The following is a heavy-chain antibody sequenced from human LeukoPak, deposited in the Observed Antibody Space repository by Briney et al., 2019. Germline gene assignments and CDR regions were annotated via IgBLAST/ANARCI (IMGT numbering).Heavy chain of an antibody. CDR3: AKDQHYDSSGYQSHFDY. V-gene: IGHV3-9*01. CDR2: ISWNSGSI. Sequence: GGSLRLSCAASGFTFSSYGMHWVRQAPGKGLEWVSGISWNSGSIGYADSVKGRFTISRDNAKNSLYLQMNSLRAEDTALYYCAKDQHYDSSGYQSHFDYWGQGTLVTVSS. CDR1: GFTFSSYG. D-gene: IGHD3-22*01. J-gene: IGHJ4*02.